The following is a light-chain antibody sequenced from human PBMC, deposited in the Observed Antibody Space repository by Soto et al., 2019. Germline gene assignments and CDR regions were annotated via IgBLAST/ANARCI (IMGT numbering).Light chain of an antibody. J-gene: IGKJ3*01. CDR3: QQYYSYPRVT. CDR2: AAS. Sequence: AIRMTQSPSSFSASTGDRVTITCRASQGISSYLAWYQQKPGKAPKLLIYAASTLQSGVPSRFSGSGSGTDFTRTTSCLQAEDFATYYCQQYYSYPRVTFGPGTKVVIK. V-gene: IGKV1-8*01. CDR1: QGISSY.